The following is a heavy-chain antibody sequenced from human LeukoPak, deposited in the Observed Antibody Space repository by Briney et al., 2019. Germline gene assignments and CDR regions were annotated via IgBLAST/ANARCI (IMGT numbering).Heavy chain of an antibody. CDR2: LYSDGNT. Sequence: GGSLRPSCAASGFTVITNDMTWVRQAPGKGLEWVSVLYSDGNTKYADSVQGRFTISRDNSKNTLYLEMNSLSPDDTAVYYCARGVEPLAANTLAYWGQGTLVTASS. D-gene: IGHD1-14*01. V-gene: IGHV3-53*01. J-gene: IGHJ4*02. CDR1: GFTVITND. CDR3: ARGVEPLAANTLAY.